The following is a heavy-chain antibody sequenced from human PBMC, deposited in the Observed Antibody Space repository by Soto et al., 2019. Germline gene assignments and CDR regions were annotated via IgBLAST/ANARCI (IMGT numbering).Heavy chain of an antibody. CDR3: AKSPDYYDRFDY. Sequence: PGGSLRLSCAASGFTFSSYAMSWVRQAPGKGLEWVSIISDSGTGTSYADSVKGRFTISRDNFKNTLYLQLSSLRAEDTAVYFCAKSPDYYDRFDYWGQGTPVTVSS. D-gene: IGHD3-22*01. CDR2: ISDSGTGT. CDR1: GFTFSSYA. J-gene: IGHJ4*02. V-gene: IGHV3-23*01.